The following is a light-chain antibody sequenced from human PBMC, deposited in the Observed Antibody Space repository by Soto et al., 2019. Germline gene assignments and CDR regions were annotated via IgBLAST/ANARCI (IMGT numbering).Light chain of an antibody. CDR2: GAS. Sequence: EIVMTQSPDTLFVSLGEGATLSCRASQSVSSHLAWYQHKPGQAPRLLIYGASTRASGIPARFSGSGSDTDFTLTISSLQSEDSAVYYCQQYHNWPPITFGQGTRLEIK. CDR1: QSVSSH. J-gene: IGKJ5*01. V-gene: IGKV3-15*01. CDR3: QQYHNWPPIT.